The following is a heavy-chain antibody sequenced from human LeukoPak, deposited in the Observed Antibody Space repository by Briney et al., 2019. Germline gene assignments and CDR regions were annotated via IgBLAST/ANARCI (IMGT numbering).Heavy chain of an antibody. CDR2: ISGSGGST. J-gene: IGHJ4*02. V-gene: IGHV3-23*01. Sequence: PGGSLRLSCAASGFTFDDYAMHWVRQAPGKGLEWVSAISGSGGSTYYADSVKGRFTISRDNSKNTLYLQMNSLRAEDTAVYYCAKVPAGYLDYWGQGTLVTVSS. CDR3: AKVPAGYLDY. CDR1: GFTFDDYA. D-gene: IGHD3-10*01.